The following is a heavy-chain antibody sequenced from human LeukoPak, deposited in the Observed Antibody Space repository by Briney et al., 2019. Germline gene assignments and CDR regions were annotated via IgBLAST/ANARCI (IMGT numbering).Heavy chain of an antibody. CDR3: ARVSGDYYASV. CDR1: GGSISSGNYY. V-gene: IGHV4-61*02. Sequence: SQTLSLTCTVSGGSISSGNYYWSWIRQPAGKGLEWIGRIYTSGSTNYSPSLKSRGTISVDTSKNQFSLKLSSVTAADTDVYYCARVSGDYYASVWGQGILVTVSS. J-gene: IGHJ4*02. D-gene: IGHD1-26*01. CDR2: IYTSGST.